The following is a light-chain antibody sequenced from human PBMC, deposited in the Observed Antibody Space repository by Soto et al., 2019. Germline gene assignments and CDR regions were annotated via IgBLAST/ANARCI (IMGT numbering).Light chain of an antibody. V-gene: IGLV2-14*01. Sequence: QSALTQPASVSGSPGQSITISCSGTSSDIGAYDHVAWFQQFPGKTPKLIIYSVSNRPSGVSYRFSGSKSGNTASLTISGLQAEDEADYYCISYTVSRSYVFGTGTKLIVL. CDR1: SSDIGAYDH. J-gene: IGLJ1*01. CDR2: SVS. CDR3: ISYTVSRSYV.